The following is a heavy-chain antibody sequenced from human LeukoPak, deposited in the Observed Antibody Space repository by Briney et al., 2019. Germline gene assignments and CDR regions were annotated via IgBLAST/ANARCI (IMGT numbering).Heavy chain of an antibody. Sequence: PSETLSLTCTVSGGSLSSSSYYWGWIRQPPGKGLEWIGSIYYSGSTYYNPSLKSRVTISVDTSKNQFSLKLSSVTAADTAVYYCARRGTYYYDSSGYYTKYYFDYWGQGTLVTVSS. J-gene: IGHJ4*02. CDR2: IYYSGST. CDR1: GGSLSSSSYY. D-gene: IGHD3-22*01. CDR3: ARRGTYYYDSSGYYTKYYFDY. V-gene: IGHV4-39*01.